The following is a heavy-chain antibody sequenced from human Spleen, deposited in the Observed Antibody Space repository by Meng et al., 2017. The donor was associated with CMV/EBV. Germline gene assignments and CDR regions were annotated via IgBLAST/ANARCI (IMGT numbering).Heavy chain of an antibody. J-gene: IGHJ6*02. CDR3: AREGGAAWHYGMDV. V-gene: IGHV3-64*02. CDR2: ISSNGGST. Sequence: GGSLRLSCAASGFTFSSYAMHWVRQAPGKGLEYVSAISSNGGSTYYADSVKGRFTISRDNSKNTLYLQMNSLRAEDTAVYYCAREGGAAWHYGMDVWGQGTTVTVSS. D-gene: IGHD1-26*01. CDR1: GFTFSSYA.